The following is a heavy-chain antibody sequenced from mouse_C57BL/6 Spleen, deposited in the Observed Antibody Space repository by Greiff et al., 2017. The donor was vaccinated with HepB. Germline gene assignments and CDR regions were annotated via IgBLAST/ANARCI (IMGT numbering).Heavy chain of an antibody. CDR2: INPRNGGT. D-gene: IGHD4-1*01. CDR3: ARKVELGTVFAY. V-gene: IGHV1-53*01. CDR1: GYTFTSYW. J-gene: IGHJ3*01. Sequence: QVQLQQPGTELVKPGASVKLSCKASGYTFTSYWMHWVKQRPGQGLEWIGNINPRNGGTNYNEKFKRKATLTVDKSSSTADMQLSSLTSEDSAVYYCARKVELGTVFAYWGQGTLVTVSA.